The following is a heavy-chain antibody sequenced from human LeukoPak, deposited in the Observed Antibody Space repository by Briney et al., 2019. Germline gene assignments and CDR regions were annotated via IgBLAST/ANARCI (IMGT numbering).Heavy chain of an antibody. D-gene: IGHD3-10*01. CDR2: INPNTGDR. CDR1: GYFFTHYY. J-gene: IGHJ5*01. Sequence: ASLKVSCKASGYFFTHYYIYWVRQAPGHGLEWMGWINPNTGDRTYAQKFQGRITLTRDTAITTAFMELTNLKADDSAFYFCARDFGSVSYYNFDSWGQGTLVTVSS. CDR3: ARDFGSVSYYNFDS. V-gene: IGHV1-2*02.